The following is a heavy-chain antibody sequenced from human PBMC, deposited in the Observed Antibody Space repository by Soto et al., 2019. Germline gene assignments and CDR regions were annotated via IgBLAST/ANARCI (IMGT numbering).Heavy chain of an antibody. CDR3: ANSEYSRYKNIDV. CDR1: GFTFRGYG. V-gene: IGHV3-30*18. J-gene: IGHJ6*02. CDR2: ISYDGSIK. D-gene: IGHD5-18*01. Sequence: GGSLRLSCAASGFTFRGYGMHWVRQAPGRGLEWVALISYDGSIKYYADSVRGRFTISRDNSKNTLYLQMNSLRAEDTAVYYCANSEYSRYKNIDVWGQGTTVSVSS.